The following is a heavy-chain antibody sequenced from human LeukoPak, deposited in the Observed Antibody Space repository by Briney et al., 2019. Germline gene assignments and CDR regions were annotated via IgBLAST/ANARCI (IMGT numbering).Heavy chain of an antibody. CDR1: GFTFSDYY. J-gene: IGHJ4*02. D-gene: IGHD6-13*01. Sequence: GGSLRLSCAASGFTFSDYYMSWIRQAPGKGLEWVSYISSSGSTIYYADSVKGRFTISRDNAKNSLYLQMNSLRAEDTAVYYCARDLYSSSWCYFDYWGQGTLVTVSS. CDR2: ISSSGSTI. V-gene: IGHV3-11*01. CDR3: ARDLYSSSWCYFDY.